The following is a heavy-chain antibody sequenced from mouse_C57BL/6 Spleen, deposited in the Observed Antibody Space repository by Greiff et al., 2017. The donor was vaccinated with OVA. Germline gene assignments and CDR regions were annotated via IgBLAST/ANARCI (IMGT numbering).Heavy chain of an antibody. Sequence: VQLQQSGAELVKPGASVKMSCKASGYTFTSYWITWVKQRPGQGLEWIGDIYPGSGSTNYNEKFKSKATLTVDTSSSTAYMQLSSLTSEASAVYYCARHPYYDGSSPAWFAYWGQGTLVTVSA. D-gene: IGHD1-1*01. CDR2: IYPGSGST. V-gene: IGHV1-55*01. CDR1: GYTFTSYW. CDR3: ARHPYYDGSSPAWFAY. J-gene: IGHJ3*01.